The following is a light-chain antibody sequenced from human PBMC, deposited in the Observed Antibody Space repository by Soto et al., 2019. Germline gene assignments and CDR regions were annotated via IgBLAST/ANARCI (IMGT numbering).Light chain of an antibody. J-gene: IGKJ4*01. CDR2: DAS. CDR1: QSVSSNY. CDR3: YQFGKAPLT. V-gene: IGKV3-20*01. Sequence: EIVLTQSPDILSLSPGERATLSCRASQSVSSNYLVWFQQKPGQAPRLVIYDASTRATGIPDRFSGSGSGTDFTITISGLEPEDFAVYYCYQFGKAPLTFGGGTKVEIK.